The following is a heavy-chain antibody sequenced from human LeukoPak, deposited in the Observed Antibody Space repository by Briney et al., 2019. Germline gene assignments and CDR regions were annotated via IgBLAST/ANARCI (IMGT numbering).Heavy chain of an antibody. J-gene: IGHJ4*02. D-gene: IGHD4-23*01. V-gene: IGHV4-61*01. CDR3: ARDGYGGPFDY. CDR2: IYYSGST. Sequence: SETLSLTCTVSGGSVSSGSYYWSWTRQPPGKGLEWIGYIYYSGSTNYNPSLKSRVTISVDTSKNQFSLKLSSVTAADTAVYYCARDGYGGPFDYWGQGTLVTVSS. CDR1: GGSVSSGSYY.